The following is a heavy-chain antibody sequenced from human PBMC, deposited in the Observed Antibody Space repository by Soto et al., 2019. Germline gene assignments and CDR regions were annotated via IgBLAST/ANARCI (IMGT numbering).Heavy chain of an antibody. J-gene: IGHJ4*02. Sequence: ASVKVSCKASGYTFTTYYMHWVRQAPGQGLEWMGIIDPSGGSTTYAQKFQGRVTMTRDTSTSTVYMELISLRSEDTAVYYCARDRVTTVTTIDYWGQGTLVTVSS. CDR1: GYTFTTYY. CDR3: ARDRVTTVTTIDY. D-gene: IGHD4-17*01. V-gene: IGHV1-46*01. CDR2: IDPSGGST.